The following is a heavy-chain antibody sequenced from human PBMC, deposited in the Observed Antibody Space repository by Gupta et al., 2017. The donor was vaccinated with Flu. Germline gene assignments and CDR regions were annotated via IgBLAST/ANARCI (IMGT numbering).Heavy chain of an antibody. V-gene: IGHV3-48*03. CDR2: ISRSGSTT. CDR1: GVIFTTYE. CDR3: VQFQLLEDY. J-gene: IGHJ4*02. D-gene: IGHD4-23*01. Sequence: VELVESGGRVVHSGGSLSLTCGVSGVIFTTYEFSRVRQAPGKGLEWVSHISRSGSTTHYADSVKGRFTHSRDDSKNALHLQMNGLGAEDTAGYYCVQFQLLEDYWGPGTQFTVSS.